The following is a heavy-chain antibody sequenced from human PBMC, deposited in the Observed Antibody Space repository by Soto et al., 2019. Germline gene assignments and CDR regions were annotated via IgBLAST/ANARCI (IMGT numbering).Heavy chain of an antibody. V-gene: IGHV4-59*08. CDR1: GGSIRSYY. D-gene: IGHD5-12*01. CDR3: ARHRSGYDSNFDY. CDR2: TYYTGST. J-gene: IGHJ4*02. Sequence: PSETLSLTCTVSGGSIRSYYWSWIRQPPGKGLAWIGYTYYTGSTNYNPSLKSRVTISVETSKNQFSLKLSSVTAADTAVYYCARHRSGYDSNFDYWGQGTLVTVSS.